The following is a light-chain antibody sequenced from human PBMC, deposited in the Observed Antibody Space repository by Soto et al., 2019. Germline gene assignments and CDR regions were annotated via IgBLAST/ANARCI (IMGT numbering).Light chain of an antibody. CDR3: SSYTSSNTRYV. CDR1: SSYIGGYNY. J-gene: IGLJ1*01. CDR2: EVS. Sequence: QSALTQPASVSGSPGQSITISCTGTSSYIGGYNYVSWYQQHPGKAPKLMIYEVSNRPSGVSNRFSGSKSGNTASLTISGLQAEDEADYYCSSYTSSNTRYVFGTGTKVTVL. V-gene: IGLV2-14*01.